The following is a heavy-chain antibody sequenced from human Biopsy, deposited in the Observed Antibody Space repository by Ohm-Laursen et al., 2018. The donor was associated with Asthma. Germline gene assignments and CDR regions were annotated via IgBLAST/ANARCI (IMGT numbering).Heavy chain of an antibody. J-gene: IGHJ5*02. Sequence: GSLRLSCAASGFTVSRDHMFWVRQAPGKGLEWVSVIYSGGTSDTADSVRGRFTISRDFYKNTLYLQMNSLRAEDTAVYYCARDEAVVVPAAIPGNWFDPWGQGTLVTVSS. CDR1: GFTVSRDH. CDR2: IYSGGTS. CDR3: ARDEAVVVPAAIPGNWFDP. V-gene: IGHV3-53*05. D-gene: IGHD2-2*01.